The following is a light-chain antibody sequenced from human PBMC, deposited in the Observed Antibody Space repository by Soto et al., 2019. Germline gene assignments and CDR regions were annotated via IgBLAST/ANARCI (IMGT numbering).Light chain of an antibody. CDR1: QSVSSNY. J-gene: IGKJ1*01. CDR2: ASS. CDR3: HQYGSSPWT. Sequence: EIVLTQSAGTLSLSPGERATLSCRASQSVSSNYLAWYQQKPGQAPRLLIYASSSRATGIQDRFSGSGSGTDFTLTISRLEPEDFAVYYCHQYGSSPWTFGQGTRVEIK. V-gene: IGKV3-20*01.